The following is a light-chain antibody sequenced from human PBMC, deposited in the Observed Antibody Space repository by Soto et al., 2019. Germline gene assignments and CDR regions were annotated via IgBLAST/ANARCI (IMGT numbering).Light chain of an antibody. CDR3: HQYTDWPT. J-gene: IGKJ2*01. CDR2: GAS. V-gene: IGKV3-15*01. CDR1: QSVNYN. Sequence: EIVMTQSPATLSVSPGESATLSCRTSQSVNYNLAWYQQKPGQGPRLLIYGASTRAASVPARFSGSGSGTDFTLTISSLQYEDFAVYFCHQYTDWPTFGQGTKVEI.